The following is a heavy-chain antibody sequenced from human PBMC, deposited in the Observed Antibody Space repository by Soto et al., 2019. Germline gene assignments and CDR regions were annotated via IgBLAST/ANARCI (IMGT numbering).Heavy chain of an antibody. CDR2: ISWNSGSI. Sequence: PGGSLALSCAAWGFTFDVFAMHWVRQAPGKGLEWVSGISWNSGSIGYADSVKGRFTISRDNAKNSLYLQMNSLRAEDTGLYYCAKDAGKGLDVWGQGTTVTVSS. J-gene: IGHJ6*02. CDR1: GFTFDVFA. V-gene: IGHV3-9*01. CDR3: AKDAGKGLDV.